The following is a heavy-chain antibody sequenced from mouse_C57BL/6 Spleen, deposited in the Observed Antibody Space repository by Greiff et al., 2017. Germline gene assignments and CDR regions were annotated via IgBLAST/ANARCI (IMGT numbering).Heavy chain of an antibody. Sequence: VQLQQPGAELVKPGASVKMSCKASGYTFTSYWITWVKQRPGQGLEWIGDIYPGSGSTNYNEKFKSKATLSVDTSSSTAYMQLSSLTSEDSAVEYWERGGDYDEGLFAYWGQGTLVTVSA. D-gene: IGHD2-4*01. J-gene: IGHJ3*01. V-gene: IGHV1-55*01. CDR1: GYTFTSYW. CDR2: IYPGSGST. CDR3: ERGGDYDEGLFAY.